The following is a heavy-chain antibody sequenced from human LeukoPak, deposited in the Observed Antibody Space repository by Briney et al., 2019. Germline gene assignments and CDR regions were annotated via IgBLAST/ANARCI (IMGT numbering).Heavy chain of an antibody. CDR2: IKRDGSDI. D-gene: IGHD3-16*01. CDR3: ARDPDYRGSQPHGYFDY. V-gene: IGHV3-7*01. J-gene: IGHJ4*02. Sequence: PGGSLRLSCAASRFTFSDYWMSWVRQAPGKGLEWVAYIKRDGSDIYYVDSVKGRFIISRDKAKNSLYLQMNSLRAEDTAVYYCARDPDYRGSQPHGYFDYWGQGTLVTVSS. CDR1: RFTFSDYW.